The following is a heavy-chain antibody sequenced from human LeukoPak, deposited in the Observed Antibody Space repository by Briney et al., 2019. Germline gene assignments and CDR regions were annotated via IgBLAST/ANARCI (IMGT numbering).Heavy chain of an antibody. CDR3: ARVTFGGVIEYYYYYYGMDV. J-gene: IGHJ6*02. Sequence: VELGGSLRLSCAATGFTFSSYAMHWVRQAPGKGLEWVAVISYDGSNKYYADSVKGRFTISRDNSKNTLYLQMNSLRAEDTAVYYCARVTFGGVIEYYYYYYGMDVWGQGTTVTVSS. CDR2: ISYDGSNK. D-gene: IGHD3-16*02. V-gene: IGHV3-30-3*01. CDR1: GFTFSSYA.